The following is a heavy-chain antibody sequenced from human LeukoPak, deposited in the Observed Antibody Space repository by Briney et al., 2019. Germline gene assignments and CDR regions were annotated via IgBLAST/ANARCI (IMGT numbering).Heavy chain of an antibody. CDR1: GYTFTSYD. D-gene: IGHD4-17*01. V-gene: IGHV1-8*01. CDR2: MNPNSGNT. Sequence: ASVKVSCKASGYTFTSYDINWVRQATGQGLEWMGWMNPNSGNTGYAQKFQGRVTMTRNTSISTAYMELSSLRSEDTAVYYCARGKTTVTMIYYYYDDMHVWGKGTTVTLS. CDR3: ARGKTTVTMIYYYYDDMHV. J-gene: IGHJ6*03.